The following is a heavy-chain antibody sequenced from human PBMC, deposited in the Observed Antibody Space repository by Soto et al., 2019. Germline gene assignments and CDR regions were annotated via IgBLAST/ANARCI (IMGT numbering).Heavy chain of an antibody. CDR3: AKVTTGWLDY. V-gene: IGHV3-23*01. CDR2: ISGSGGGT. CDR1: GFTFSSYA. Sequence: EVQLLESGGGLVQPGGSLRLSCAASGFTFSSYAMNWVRQAPGKGLERVSAISGSGGGTYYADSVKGRFTISRDNSKNTLYLQMNSLRAEDTAVYYCAKVTTGWLDYWGQGTLVTVSS. J-gene: IGHJ4*02. D-gene: IGHD6-19*01.